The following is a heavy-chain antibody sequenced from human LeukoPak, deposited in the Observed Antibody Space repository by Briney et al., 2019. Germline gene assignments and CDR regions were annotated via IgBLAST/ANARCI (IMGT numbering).Heavy chain of an antibody. Sequence: GGSLRLSCAASGFTFGSYWMHWVRHAPGKGLVWVSRINSDGSSTSYADSVKGRFTISRDNAKNTLYLQMNSLRAEDTAVYYCARDGEQWLALNWFDPWGQGTLVTVSS. CDR2: INSDGSST. J-gene: IGHJ5*02. D-gene: IGHD6-19*01. CDR1: GFTFGSYW. V-gene: IGHV3-74*01. CDR3: ARDGEQWLALNWFDP.